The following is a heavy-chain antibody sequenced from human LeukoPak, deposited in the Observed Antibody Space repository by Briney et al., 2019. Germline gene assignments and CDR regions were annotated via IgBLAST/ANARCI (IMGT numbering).Heavy chain of an antibody. J-gene: IGHJ4*02. V-gene: IGHV3-74*01. CDR3: ARDRGYTQDY. CDR2: IKTDGSST. CDR1: GFTFSTYW. D-gene: IGHD5-12*01. Sequence: GGSLRLSCAASGFTFSTYWMHWVRQAPGKGLVWVSHIKTDGSSTTYADSVKGRFPISRDNAKNTLYLQMNSLRAEDTAVYYCARDRGYTQDYWGQGTLVTVSS.